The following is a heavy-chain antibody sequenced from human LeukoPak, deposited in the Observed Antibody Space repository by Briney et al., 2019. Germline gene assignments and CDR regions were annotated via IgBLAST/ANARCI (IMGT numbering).Heavy chain of an antibody. CDR2: ISGSGGST. CDR1: GFTFSSYA. Sequence: GGSLRLSCAASGFTFSSYAMSWVRQAPGKGLEWVSLISGSGGSTYYADSVKGRFTISRDNSKNTLYLQMNSLRAKDTAVYYCAKDLGSVATLAWFDPWAREPWSPSPQ. J-gene: IGHJ5*02. D-gene: IGHD5-12*01. CDR3: AKDLGSVATLAWFDP. V-gene: IGHV3-23*01.